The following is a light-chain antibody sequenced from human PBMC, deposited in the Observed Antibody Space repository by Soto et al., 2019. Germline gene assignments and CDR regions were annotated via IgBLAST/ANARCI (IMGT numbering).Light chain of an antibody. CDR3: QQYSHLIT. CDR2: DAS. J-gene: IGKJ5*01. CDR1: QDISNY. Sequence: IRMTQSPSSVSSSLVYMVTIPCQASQDISNYLNWYQQKLGKAPKLLIYDASNLETGVPSRFSGSGSGTDFTFTISSLQPEDIATYYCQQYSHLITFGQGTRLEIK. V-gene: IGKV1-33*01.